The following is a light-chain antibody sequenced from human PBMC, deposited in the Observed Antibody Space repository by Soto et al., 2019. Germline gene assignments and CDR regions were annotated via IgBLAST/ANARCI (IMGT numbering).Light chain of an antibody. CDR2: EVN. CDR1: SSDIGRYNY. V-gene: IGLV2-14*01. J-gene: IGLJ1*01. Sequence: LTQPASVSGSPGQSITISCTGTSSDIGRYNYVSWFQQHPGKVPKLVIFEVNYRPSGVSDRFSGSKSGNTASLTITGLQAEDEADYYCTSCITANTRCVFGSGTKVTV. CDR3: TSCITANTRCV.